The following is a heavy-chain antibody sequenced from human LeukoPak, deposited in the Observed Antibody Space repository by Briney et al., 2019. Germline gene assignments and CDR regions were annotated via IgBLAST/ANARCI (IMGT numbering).Heavy chain of an antibody. J-gene: IGHJ3*01. D-gene: IGHD2-2*01. CDR1: GFTFKNNA. CDR2: INGGGDDT. V-gene: IGHV3-23*01. Sequence: GGSLRLSCAASGFTFKNNAMTWVRQAPGQGLELVSAINGGGDDTEYADSVKGRFTISRANSKNTLYLQMNSLRPEDTAVYYCARCTASCYANAFDVWGQGTLLTVSS. CDR3: ARCTASCYANAFDV.